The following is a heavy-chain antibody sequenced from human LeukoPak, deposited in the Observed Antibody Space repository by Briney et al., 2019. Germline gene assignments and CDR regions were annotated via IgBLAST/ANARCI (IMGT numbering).Heavy chain of an antibody. CDR3: ARSIRTYYYYYYMDV. V-gene: IGHV4-34*01. Sequence: SETLSLTCAVYGGSFSDYYWSWIRQPPGKGLEWIGEINHSGSTNYNPSLKSRVTISVDTSKNQFSLKLSSVTAADTAVYYCARSIRTYYYYYYMDVWGKGTTVTVSS. CDR2: INHSGST. D-gene: IGHD1/OR15-1a*01. J-gene: IGHJ6*03. CDR1: GGSFSDYY.